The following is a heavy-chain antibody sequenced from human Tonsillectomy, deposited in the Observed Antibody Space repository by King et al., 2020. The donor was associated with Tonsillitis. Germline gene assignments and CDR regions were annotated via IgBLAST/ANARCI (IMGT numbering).Heavy chain of an antibody. CDR2: ISSIGTTT. Sequence: VQLVESGGGLVQPGGSLRLSCSASGFTFSTYAMHWVRQAPGKGLEYVSAISSIGTTTYYADSVKGRFTISRDNSKKTLFLQMSSLRAEDTAVYYCVKALMFYDSRAFYFYYWGQGTLVTVSS. CDR1: GFTFSTYA. V-gene: IGHV3-64D*06. D-gene: IGHD3-22*01. J-gene: IGHJ4*02. CDR3: VKALMFYDSRAFYFYY.